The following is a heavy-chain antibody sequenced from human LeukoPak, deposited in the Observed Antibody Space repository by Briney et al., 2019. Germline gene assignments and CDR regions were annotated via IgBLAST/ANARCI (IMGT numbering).Heavy chain of an antibody. CDR2: IFPIFGTA. D-gene: IGHD2-2*01. Sequence: ASVRVSSMPSGGTFIIYTLTCVRQAPGQGLEWMGGIFPIFGTANYAQKLQGRVTISADKSTRTAYMELSSLRSEDTAVYYCARDLGYCSNTACSRGWFDPWGQGTLVTVSS. CDR1: GGTFIIYT. CDR3: ARDLGYCSNTACSRGWFDP. V-gene: IGHV1-69*06. J-gene: IGHJ5*02.